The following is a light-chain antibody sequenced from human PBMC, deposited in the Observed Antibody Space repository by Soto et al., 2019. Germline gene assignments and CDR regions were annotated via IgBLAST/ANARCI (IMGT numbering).Light chain of an antibody. V-gene: IGKV1-39*01. J-gene: IGKJ1*01. CDR3: QHYYTYSWT. Sequence: DIQMTQSPSSLSASVGDRVTITCRASQTITTYLNWYQHKPGKAPKLLIYAAISLQSGVPSRLSGSGSGTDFTLTISSLQPEDFATYYCQHYYTYSWTFGQGTKVDIK. CDR2: AAI. CDR1: QTITTY.